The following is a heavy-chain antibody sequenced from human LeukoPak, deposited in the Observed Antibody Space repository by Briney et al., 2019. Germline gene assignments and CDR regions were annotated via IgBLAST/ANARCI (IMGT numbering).Heavy chain of an antibody. J-gene: IGHJ6*03. CDR1: GFSFSSYG. CDR3: AKDRCSNGVGCYYYYMDV. V-gene: IGHV3-23*01. CDR2: ISGSGGRT. Sequence: PGGSLRLSCAASGFSFSSYGMSWVRQAPGKGLEWVSTISGSGGRTYYADSVKGRFSISRDNSKTILNLQMNSLRADDTAVYYCAKDRCSNGVGCYYYYMDVWGKGTTVTIYS. D-gene: IGHD2-8*01.